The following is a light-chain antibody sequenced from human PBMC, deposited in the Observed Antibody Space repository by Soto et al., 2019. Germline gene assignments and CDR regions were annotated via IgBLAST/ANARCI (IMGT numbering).Light chain of an antibody. J-gene: IGLJ3*02. CDR3: SSHAGINNVV. CDR2: EGT. V-gene: IGLV2-8*01. Sequence: QSALTQPPSASGSPGQSVAISCTGTSSDVGGYNYVSWYQQHPGKAPKLMIYEGTKRPSGVPDRFSGSKSGNTASLTVSGLQAEDEADYYCSSHAGINNVVFGGGTKLTVL. CDR1: SSDVGGYNY.